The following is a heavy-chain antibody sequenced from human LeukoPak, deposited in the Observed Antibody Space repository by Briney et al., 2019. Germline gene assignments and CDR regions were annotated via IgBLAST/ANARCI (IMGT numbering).Heavy chain of an antibody. V-gene: IGHV3-74*01. CDR3: ARVTSLTGTIFDS. J-gene: IGHJ4*02. CDR2: INSDGSST. Sequence: PGGSLRLSCAASGFTFSSCWMHWVRQDPAKGLVWVARINSDGSSTSYAESVKGRFTISRDNAKNTLYLQMSSLRVEDTAVYYCARVTSLTGTIFDSWGQGTLVTVSS. D-gene: IGHD1-7*01. CDR1: GFTFSSCW.